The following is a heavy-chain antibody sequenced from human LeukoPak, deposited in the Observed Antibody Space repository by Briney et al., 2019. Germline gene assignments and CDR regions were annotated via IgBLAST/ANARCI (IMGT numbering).Heavy chain of an antibody. J-gene: IGHJ3*02. CDR2: IYYSGST. CDR3: ARDDALDAFDI. Sequence: SETLSLTCTVSGGSISSYYWSWIRQPPGKGLEWIGYIYYSGSTNYNPSLKSRVTISVDTSKNQFSLKLSSVTAADTAVYYCARDDALDAFDIWGQGTMVTVSS. CDR1: GGSISSYY. V-gene: IGHV4-59*01.